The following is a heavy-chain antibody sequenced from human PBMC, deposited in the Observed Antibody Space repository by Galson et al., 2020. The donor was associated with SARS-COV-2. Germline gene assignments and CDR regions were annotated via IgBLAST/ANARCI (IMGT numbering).Heavy chain of an antibody. J-gene: IGHJ6*02. V-gene: IGHV4-31*03. Sequence: TLSLTCTVSGGSISSGGYYWSWIRQHPGKGLEWIGHIYYSGSIYYNPSLKSRVTISVDTSKNQLSLKLSSVTAADTAVYYCAGIKVATVRDYYDYGMDVWGQGTTVTVSS. CDR1: GGSISSGGYY. CDR3: AGIKVATVRDYYDYGMDV. CDR2: IYYSGSI. D-gene: IGHD5-12*01.